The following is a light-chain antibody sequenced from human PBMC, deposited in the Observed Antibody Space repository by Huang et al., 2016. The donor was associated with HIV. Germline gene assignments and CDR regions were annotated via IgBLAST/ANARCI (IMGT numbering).Light chain of an antibody. J-gene: IGKJ1*01. CDR1: QSVSSNY. CDR2: GAS. V-gene: IGKV3-20*01. CDR3: HQYGSSPRT. Sequence: EIVLTQSPATLSLSPGEGVILSCGASQSVSSNYLAWYQQRPGQPPRLLSYGASTRATGVPDRFSGSASGTDFTLTISRLEPEDSAIYYCHQYGSSPRTFGQGTKIEI.